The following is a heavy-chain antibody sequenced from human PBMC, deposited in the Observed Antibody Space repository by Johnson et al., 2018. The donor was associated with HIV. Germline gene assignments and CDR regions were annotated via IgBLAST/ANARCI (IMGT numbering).Heavy chain of an antibody. J-gene: IGHJ3*02. D-gene: IGHD2-15*01. V-gene: IGHV3-11*04. CDR3: ARSKDCRCGSCPEGFDI. CDR2: ISSSGTTI. CDR1: GFNFSDYY. Sequence: QVQLVDSGGGLVKPGGSLRLSRVASGFNFSDYYMGWIRQDPGKGLEWVSYISSSGTTIYSADSVQGRFTSSRDNAKKSLSLQMNSLRAEDTAVYYCARSKDCRCGSCPEGFDIWGQGTMVIVSS.